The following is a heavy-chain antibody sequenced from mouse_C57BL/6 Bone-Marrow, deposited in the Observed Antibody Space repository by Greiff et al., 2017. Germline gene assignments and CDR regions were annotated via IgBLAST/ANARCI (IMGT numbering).Heavy chain of an antibody. V-gene: IGHV5-4*01. Sequence: SLPLSSPASGFTFSSSSRSSVRQTPENIPEWVATISDGGSYTYYPDPVKGRFTISRDNAKNNLYLQMSHLKSEDTAMYYCARDSYGSSLYYFDYWGQGTTLTVSS. CDR1: GFTFSSSS. D-gene: IGHD1-1*01. CDR2: ISDGGSYT. CDR3: ARDSYGSSLYYFDY. J-gene: IGHJ2*01.